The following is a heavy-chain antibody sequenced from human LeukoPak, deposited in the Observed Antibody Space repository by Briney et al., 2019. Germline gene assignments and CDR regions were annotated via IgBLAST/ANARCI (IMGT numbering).Heavy chain of an antibody. J-gene: IGHJ4*02. CDR2: ISASGSYT. Sequence: KPGGSLRLSCAASGFSLSDEYMSSIRQAPGQGLEWISYISASGSYTNYADSVKGRFTISRDNAKNSLYLQMNSLRAEDTAVYYCGRSRGAGPGAHFDVWGQGTLVTVSS. CDR3: GRSRGAGPGAHFDV. CDR1: GFSLSDEY. V-gene: IGHV3-11*03. D-gene: IGHD6-19*01.